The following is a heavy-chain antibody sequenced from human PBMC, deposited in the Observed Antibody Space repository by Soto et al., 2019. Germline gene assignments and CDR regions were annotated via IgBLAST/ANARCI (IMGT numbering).Heavy chain of an antibody. CDR3: ARREIQGPIDY. CDR2: IYYSGTT. V-gene: IGHV4-28*01. Sequence: QVQLQESGPGLVKPSDTLSLTCAVSGYSISSSNWWGWIRQPPGKGLEWIGYIYYSGTTYYNPSLKNRGTRSGDTAKNQVSLKLTSVTAVDPAVYYCARREIQGPIDYWGQGTLVTVSS. J-gene: IGHJ4*02. D-gene: IGHD1-26*01. CDR1: GYSISSSNW.